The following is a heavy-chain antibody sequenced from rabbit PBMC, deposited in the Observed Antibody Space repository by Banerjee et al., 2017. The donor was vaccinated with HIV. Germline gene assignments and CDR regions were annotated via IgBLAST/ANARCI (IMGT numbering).Heavy chain of an antibody. V-gene: IGHV1S47*01. Sequence: QEQLVESGGGLVTLGGSLKLSCKASGIDFSSYGISWVRQAPGKGLEWIAYIYPNYGTTDYASWVNGRFTISLDNAQNTVFLQMTSLTAADTATYFCARGDGAYAGYDGLWGPGTLVTVS. J-gene: IGHJ4*01. D-gene: IGHD7-1*01. CDR3: ARGDGAYAGYDGL. CDR1: GIDFSSYG. CDR2: IYPNYGTT.